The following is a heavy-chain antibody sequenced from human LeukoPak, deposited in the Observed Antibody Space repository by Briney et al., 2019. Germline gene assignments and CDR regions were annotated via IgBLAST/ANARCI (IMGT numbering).Heavy chain of an antibody. CDR2: IYYSGST. J-gene: IGHJ4*02. Sequence: SETLSLTCTVSGGSISSSSYSWGWLRQPPGKGLEWIGSIYYSGSTYYNPSLKSRVTVSVDTSKNQFSLKLSSVTAADTAVYYCARQGGRGYSYGFIDHWGQGTLVTVSS. CDR1: GGSISSSSYS. V-gene: IGHV4-39*01. CDR3: ARQGGRGYSYGFIDH. D-gene: IGHD5-18*01.